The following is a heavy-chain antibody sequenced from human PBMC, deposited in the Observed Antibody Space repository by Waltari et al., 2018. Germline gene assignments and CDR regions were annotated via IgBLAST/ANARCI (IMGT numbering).Heavy chain of an antibody. D-gene: IGHD3-10*01. Sequence: QVQLQESGPGLVKPSETLSLTCTVSGCSISNYSWSWIRQPPGKGLEWIGHIYSSGSTHNNPSRKSRVTISEETSKNQCALKLSSVTAADTAVYYCARHEVGRGMDVWGQGTTVTVSS. CDR2: IYSSGST. CDR3: ARHEVGRGMDV. CDR1: GCSISNYS. J-gene: IGHJ6*02. V-gene: IGHV4-59*08.